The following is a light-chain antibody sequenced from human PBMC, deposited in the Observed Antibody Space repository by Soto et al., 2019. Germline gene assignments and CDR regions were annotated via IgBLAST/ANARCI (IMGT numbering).Light chain of an antibody. CDR3: QQYLSYPYT. V-gene: IGKV1-8*01. CDR2: AAA. CDR1: QGISSF. J-gene: IGKJ2*01. Sequence: AIRMTQSPSSISASTGDRVTITCRASQGISSFLAWYQQKPGKAPKLLIYAAATLQRGAPSRFSASGSGTDFTLTISRLQSQDFATYFCQQYLSYPYTFVQVTKLAI.